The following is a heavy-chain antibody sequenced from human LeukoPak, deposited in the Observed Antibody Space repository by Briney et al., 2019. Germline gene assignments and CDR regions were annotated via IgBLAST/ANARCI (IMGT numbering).Heavy chain of an antibody. CDR2: INLSGGIT. D-gene: IGHD3-9*01. J-gene: IGHJ6*03. V-gene: IGHV1-46*01. CDR1: GYIFTNYY. CDR3: ARESSDYDILTGPVDYYYYYMDV. Sequence: ASVKVSCKASGYIFTNYYIHWVRQAHGQGLEWMGIINLSGGITYYAQNFQGRVTMTRDMSTSTAYMELSSLRSENTAVYYCARESSDYDILTGPVDYYYYYMDVWGKGTTVTISS.